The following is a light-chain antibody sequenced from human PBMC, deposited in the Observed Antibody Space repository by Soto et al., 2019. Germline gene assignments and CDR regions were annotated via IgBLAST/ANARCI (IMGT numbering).Light chain of an antibody. CDR2: AAS. Sequence: DIQMTQSPFSLSASVGDRVTITCRASQSISSYLNWYQQKPGKAPKLLIYAASSLQSGVTSRFSGSGSGTDFTLTISSLQPEAFATYYCQQSYSTPRWTFGQGTKVEIK. CDR1: QSISSY. J-gene: IGKJ1*01. CDR3: QQSYSTPRWT. V-gene: IGKV1-39*01.